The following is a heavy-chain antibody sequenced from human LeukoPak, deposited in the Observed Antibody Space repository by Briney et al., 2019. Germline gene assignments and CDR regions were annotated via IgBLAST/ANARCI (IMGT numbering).Heavy chain of an antibody. CDR1: VGSISSYY. V-gene: IGHV4-4*07. CDR2: IYTSGST. D-gene: IGHD3-3*01. J-gene: IGHJ4*02. Sequence: PSETLSLTCTVSVGSISSYYWSWIRQPAGKGLEWLGRIYTSGSTNYNPSLKSRVTMSVDTSKNQFSLKLSSVTAADTAVYYCARSLRSITIFGMVTSFDYWGPGTLVTVSS. CDR3: ARSLRSITIFGMVTSFDY.